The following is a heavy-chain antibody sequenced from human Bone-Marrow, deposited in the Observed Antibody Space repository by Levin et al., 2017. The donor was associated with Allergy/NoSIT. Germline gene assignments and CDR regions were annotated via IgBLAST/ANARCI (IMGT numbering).Heavy chain of an antibody. J-gene: IGHJ5*02. D-gene: IGHD3-10*01. CDR3: VQDSPIRGWVGEFLA. CDR1: GFTFSTYA. CDR2: ISDSGDGT. V-gene: IGHV3-23*01. Sequence: GGSLRLSCAASGFTFSTYAMSWVRQAPGKGLEWVSGISDSGDGTYYADSANGRFTISRDNSRTTLSLQMNSLRAEDTAVYYCVQDSPIRGWVGEFLAWGQGSLVTVSP.